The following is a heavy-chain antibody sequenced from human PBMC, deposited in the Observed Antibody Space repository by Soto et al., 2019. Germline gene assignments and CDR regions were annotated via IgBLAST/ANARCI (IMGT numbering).Heavy chain of an antibody. D-gene: IGHD3-10*01. J-gene: IGHJ6*02. CDR3: AREGDRGVISDYYDGMDV. V-gene: IGHV1-2*02. CDR1: GYTFTGYY. Sequence: ASVKVSCKASGYTFTGYYMHWVRQAPGKGLEWMGWINPNSGSTNYAQKVQGRFTMTRDKSISTAYMELSRLRSDDTAVYYCAREGDRGVISDYYDGMDVWGQGTTVTVSS. CDR2: INPNSGST.